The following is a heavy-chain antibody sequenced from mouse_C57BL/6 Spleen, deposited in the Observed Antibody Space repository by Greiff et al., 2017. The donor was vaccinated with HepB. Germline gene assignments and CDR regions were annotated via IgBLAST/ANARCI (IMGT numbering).Heavy chain of an antibody. CDR1: GFSLTSYG. V-gene: IGHV2-6-1*01. D-gene: IGHD1-1*01. CDR2: IWSDGST. Sequence: QVQLKESGPGLVAPSQSLSITCTVSGFSLTSYGVHWVRQPPGKGLEWLVVIWSDGSTTYNSALKSRLSISKDNSKSQVFLKMNSLQTDDTAMYYCARHSHGSSHWYFDVWGTGTTVTVSS. CDR3: ARHSHGSSHWYFDV. J-gene: IGHJ1*03.